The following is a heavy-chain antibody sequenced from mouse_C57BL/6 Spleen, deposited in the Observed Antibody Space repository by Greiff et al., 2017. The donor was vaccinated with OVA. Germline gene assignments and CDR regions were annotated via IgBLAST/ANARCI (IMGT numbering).Heavy chain of an antibody. CDR1: GYTFTSYW. V-gene: IGHV1-61*01. J-gene: IGHJ2*01. Sequence: VQLKQPGAELVRPGSSVKLSCKASGYTFTSYWMDWVKQRPGQGLEWIGNIYPSDSETHYNQKFKDKATLTVDKSSSTAYMQLSSLTSEDSAVYYCARSFITTEDYFDYWGQGTTLTVSS. CDR2: IYPSDSET. D-gene: IGHD1-1*01. CDR3: ARSFITTEDYFDY.